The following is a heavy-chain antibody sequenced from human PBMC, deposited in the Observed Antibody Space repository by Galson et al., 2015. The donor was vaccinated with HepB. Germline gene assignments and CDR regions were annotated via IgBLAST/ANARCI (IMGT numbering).Heavy chain of an antibody. CDR3: ARKTSIAVNGYNWIDP. Sequence: SLRLSCAASGFTFSSYSMYWFRQAPGKGLEWVAVIPNDGSFKYYGDSVRGRFTISRDNSKNTVYLDMDSLRVEDTAVYYCARKTSIAVNGYNWIDPWGQGTLVTVSS. V-gene: IGHV3-30*03. CDR1: GFTFSSYS. CDR2: IPNDGSFK. D-gene: IGHD6-13*01. J-gene: IGHJ5*02.